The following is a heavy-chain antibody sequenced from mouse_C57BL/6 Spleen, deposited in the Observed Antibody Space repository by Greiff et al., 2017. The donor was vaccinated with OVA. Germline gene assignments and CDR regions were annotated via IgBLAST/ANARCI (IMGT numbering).Heavy chain of an antibody. CDR2: ISSGGSYT. V-gene: IGHV5-6*01. CDR3: ARVQLGPPYWYFDV. Sequence: EVQLQQSGGDLVKPGGSLKLSCAASGFTFSSYGMSWVRQTPDKRLEWVATISSGGSYTYYPDSVKGRFTISRDNAKNTLYLQMSSLKSEDTAMYYCARVQLGPPYWYFDVWGTGTTVTVSS. D-gene: IGHD3-1*01. J-gene: IGHJ1*03. CDR1: GFTFSSYG.